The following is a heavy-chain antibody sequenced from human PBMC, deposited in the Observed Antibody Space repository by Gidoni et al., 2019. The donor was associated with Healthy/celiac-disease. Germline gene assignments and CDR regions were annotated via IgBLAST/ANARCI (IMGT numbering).Heavy chain of an antibody. CDR2: INHSGST. CDR3: ARMSLHYYGMDV. V-gene: IGHV4-34*01. CDR1: GGSFSGYY. Sequence: QVQLQQWGAGLLKPSEPLSLTCAVYGGSFSGYYWSWIRQPPGKGLELIGEINHSGSTNYNPSLKSRVTISVDTSKNQFSLKLSSVTAADTAVYYCARMSLHYYGMDVWGQGTTVTVSS. J-gene: IGHJ6*02.